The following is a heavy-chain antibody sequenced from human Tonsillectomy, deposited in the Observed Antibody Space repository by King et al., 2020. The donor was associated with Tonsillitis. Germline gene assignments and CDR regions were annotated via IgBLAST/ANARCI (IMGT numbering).Heavy chain of an antibody. D-gene: IGHD7-27*01. CDR1: GGSISSYY. CDR2: IYYSGST. Sequence: VQLPESGPGLVKPSETLSLTCTVSGGSISSYYWSWIRQPPGKGLEWIGYIYYSGSTNYNPSLKSRVTISVDTSKNQFSLKLSSVTAADTAVYYCARLTGDGSLSYDYWGQGTLVTVSS. V-gene: IGHV4-59*01. J-gene: IGHJ4*02. CDR3: ARLTGDGSLSYDY.